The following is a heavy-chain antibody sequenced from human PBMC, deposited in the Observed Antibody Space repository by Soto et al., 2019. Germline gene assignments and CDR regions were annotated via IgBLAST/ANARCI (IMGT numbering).Heavy chain of an antibody. CDR3: AKAPDYGSGLSGMDV. J-gene: IGHJ6*02. D-gene: IGHD3-10*01. Sequence: EVQLVESGGGLVQPGRSLRLSCAASGFTFDDYAMHWVRQAPGKGLEWVSGISWNSGSIGYADSVKGRFTISRDNAKNSLYLQMNSLRAEDTALYYCAKAPDYGSGLSGMDVWGQGTTVTVSS. V-gene: IGHV3-9*01. CDR1: GFTFDDYA. CDR2: ISWNSGSI.